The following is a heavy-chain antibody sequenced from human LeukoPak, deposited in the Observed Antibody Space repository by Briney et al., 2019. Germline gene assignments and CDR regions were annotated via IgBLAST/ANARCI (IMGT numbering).Heavy chain of an antibody. V-gene: IGHV4-38-2*02. D-gene: IGHD2-2*01. CDR1: GYSISSGYY. CDR2: IYHSGST. J-gene: IGHJ4*02. Sequence: SETLSLTCTVSGYSISSGYYWGWIRQPPGKGLEWIGSIYHSGSTNYNPSLKSRVTISVDTSKNQFSLKLSSVTAADTAVYYCARVSVVPAAKDFDYWGQGTLVTVSS. CDR3: ARVSVVPAAKDFDY.